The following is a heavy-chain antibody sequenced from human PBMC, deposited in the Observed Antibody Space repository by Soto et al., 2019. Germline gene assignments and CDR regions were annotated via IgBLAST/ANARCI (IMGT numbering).Heavy chain of an antibody. V-gene: IGHV4-34*01. Sequence: SETLSLTCAVYGGSFSGYYWSCIRQPPGKGLEWIGEINHSGSTNYNPSLKSRVTISVDTSKNQFSLKLSSVTAADTAVYYCARFKGGGYRYYYYYGMDVWGQGTTVTVSS. CDR1: GGSFSGYY. CDR2: INHSGST. CDR3: ARFKGGGYRYYYYYGMDV. D-gene: IGHD5-18*01. J-gene: IGHJ6*02.